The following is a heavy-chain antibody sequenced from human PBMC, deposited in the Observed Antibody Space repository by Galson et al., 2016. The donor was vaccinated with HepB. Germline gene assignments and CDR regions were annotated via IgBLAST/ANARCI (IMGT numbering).Heavy chain of an antibody. CDR3: ARVVGSCTGGSCLRKGWFDP. CDR2: IYSGGTT. D-gene: IGHD2-15*01. J-gene: IGHJ5*02. CDR1: DFTVSSNY. V-gene: IGHV3-53*01. Sequence: SLRLSCAASDFTVSSNYMSWVRQPPGKGLECVSVIYSGGTTKYADSVKGRFTISRDNSENTLYLQMDSLRAEDTAVYYCARVVGSCTGGSCLRKGWFDPWGQGTLVTVSS.